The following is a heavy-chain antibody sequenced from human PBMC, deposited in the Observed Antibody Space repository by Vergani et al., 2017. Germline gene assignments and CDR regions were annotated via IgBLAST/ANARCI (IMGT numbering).Heavy chain of an antibody. V-gene: IGHV1-69*01. CDR1: GGTFSSYA. J-gene: IGHJ4*02. Sequence: QVQLVQSGAEVKKPGSSVKVSCKASGGTFSSYAISWVRQAPGQGLEWMGGIIPIFGTANYAQKFQGRVTITADESTSTAYMELSSLRSEDTAVYYCARDVGSSSWTVGLLVGTGPLFGYWGEGTLVTVSS. D-gene: IGHD6-13*01. CDR2: IIPIFGTA. CDR3: ARDVGSSSWTVGLLVGTGPLFGY.